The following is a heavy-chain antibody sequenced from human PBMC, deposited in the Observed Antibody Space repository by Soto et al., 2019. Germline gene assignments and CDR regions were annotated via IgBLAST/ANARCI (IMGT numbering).Heavy chain of an antibody. D-gene: IGHD4-4*01. CDR3: ASASKTTVTTYYYYYYMDV. CDR2: IYYSGST. Sequence: QVQLQESGPGLVKPSQTLSLTCTVSGGSISSGGYYWSWIRQHPGKGLEWIGYIYYSGSTYYNPCLKSRVTISVDTSKNQFSLALSSVTAADTAVYYCASASKTTVTTYYYYYYMDVWGKGTTVTVSS. J-gene: IGHJ6*03. CDR1: GGSISSGGYY. V-gene: IGHV4-31*03.